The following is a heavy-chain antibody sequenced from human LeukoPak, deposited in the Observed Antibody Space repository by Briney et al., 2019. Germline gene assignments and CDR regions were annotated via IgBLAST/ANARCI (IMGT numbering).Heavy chain of an antibody. CDR2: ISYDENKK. Sequence: PGGSLRLSCAASGLTFSSYGMHWVRQAPGKGLQWVAFISYDENKKYYADSVRGRFTISRDNSRNTLYLQMNGLRAEDTAVYYCTKGGSFSGSYYINWFDPWGQGTLATVSS. D-gene: IGHD3-10*01. CDR3: TKGGSFSGSYYINWFDP. J-gene: IGHJ5*02. V-gene: IGHV3-30*18. CDR1: GLTFSSYG.